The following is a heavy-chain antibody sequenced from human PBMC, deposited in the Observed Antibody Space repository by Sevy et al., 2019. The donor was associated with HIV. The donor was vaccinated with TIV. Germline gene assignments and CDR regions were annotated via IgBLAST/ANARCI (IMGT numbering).Heavy chain of an antibody. CDR3: AKVRGKFYYGSGRKDY. V-gene: IGHV3-23*01. CDR2: ISGSGGST. CDR1: RFTFNTYA. D-gene: IGHD3-10*01. J-gene: IGHJ4*02. Sequence: GGSLRLSCAASRFTFNTYAMHWVRQAPGKGLEWVSVISGSGGSTYYADSVKGRFTISRDNSKNTLYLQMNSLRAEDTAVYYCAKVRGKFYYGSGRKDYWGQGTLVTVSS.